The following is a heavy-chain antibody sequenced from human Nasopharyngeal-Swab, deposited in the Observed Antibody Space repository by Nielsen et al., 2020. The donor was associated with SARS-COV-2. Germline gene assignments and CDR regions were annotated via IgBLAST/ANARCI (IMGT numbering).Heavy chain of an antibody. D-gene: IGHD3-3*01. CDR1: GFTFSSYS. J-gene: IGHJ3*02. Sequence: SLKISCAASGFTFSSYSMNWVRHAPGTGLEWVSGISWNSGRIGYADSVKGRFTISRDNAKNSLYLQMNSLRAEDTALYHCAKMATSSGYSSDDAFDIWGQGTMVIVSS. V-gene: IGHV3-9*01. CDR3: AKMATSSGYSSDDAFDI. CDR2: ISWNSGRI.